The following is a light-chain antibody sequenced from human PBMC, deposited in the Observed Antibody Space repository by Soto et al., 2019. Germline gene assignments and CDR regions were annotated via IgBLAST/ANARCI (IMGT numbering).Light chain of an antibody. CDR2: DDN. J-gene: IGLJ2*01. CDR1: SSNIGNNY. V-gene: IGLV1-51*01. Sequence: QSVLTQPPSMSAAPGQKVTISCSGSSSNIGNNYVAWYQQPPGIAPKLLIYDDNKRPSGIPDRFSGSKSGTSATLGITGLQTGDEADYYCGTWDSSLSAVVFGGGTKVTVL. CDR3: GTWDSSLSAVV.